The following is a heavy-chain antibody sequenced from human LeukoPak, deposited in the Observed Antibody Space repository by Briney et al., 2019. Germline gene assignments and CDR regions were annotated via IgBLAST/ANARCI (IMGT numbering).Heavy chain of an antibody. D-gene: IGHD5/OR15-5a*01. CDR3: ARDSTLRYYFDY. CDR1: GFTFSTYW. V-gene: IGHV3-7*03. J-gene: IGHJ4*02. Sequence: GGSLRLSCAASGFTFSTYWMSWVRQAPGKGLEWVANIKQDGSEKYYVDSVKGRFTISRDNAKNSLYLQMNSLRTEDTAVYYCARDSTLRYYFDYWGQGTLVTVPS. CDR2: IKQDGSEK.